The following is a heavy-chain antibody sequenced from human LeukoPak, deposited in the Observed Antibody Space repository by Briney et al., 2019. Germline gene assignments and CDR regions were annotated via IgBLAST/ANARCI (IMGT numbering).Heavy chain of an antibody. J-gene: IGHJ5*01. CDR2: IYSSRST. CDR3: VRDLGRFDS. V-gene: IGHV4-4*07. CDR1: GGSISGYN. Sequence: PSETLSLTCTVSGGSISGYNWSWIRQPAGKGLEWIGRIYSSRSTNSNPSLKSRVSMSVDTSPNQFSLRVTSVTAADTAVYFCVRDLGRFDSWGQGALVLVSS.